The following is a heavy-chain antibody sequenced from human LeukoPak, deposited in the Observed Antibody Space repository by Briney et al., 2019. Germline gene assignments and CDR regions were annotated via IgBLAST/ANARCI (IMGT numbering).Heavy chain of an antibody. J-gene: IGHJ3*02. D-gene: IGHD3-10*01. CDR3: ASMALWFGESNAFDI. Sequence: GASVKVSCKASGYTFTGYYMHWVRQAPGQGLEWMGWINPNSGGTNYAQKFQGRVTMTRDTSTSTAYMELRSLRSDDTAVYYCASMALWFGESNAFDIWGQGTMVTVSS. CDR1: GYTFTGYY. V-gene: IGHV1-2*02. CDR2: INPNSGGT.